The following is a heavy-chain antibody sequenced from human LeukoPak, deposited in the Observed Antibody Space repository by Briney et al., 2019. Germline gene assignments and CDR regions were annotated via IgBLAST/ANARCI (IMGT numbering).Heavy chain of an antibody. V-gene: IGHV1-69*13. D-gene: IGHD3-16*01. Sequence: GASVKVSCKASGGTFSSYAISWVRQAPGQGLEWMGGIIPIFGTANYAQKFQGRVTITADESTSTAYMELSSLRSGDTAVYYCARGIPGEDDSYGMDVWGQGTTVTVSS. CDR1: GGTFSSYA. J-gene: IGHJ6*02. CDR3: ARGIPGEDDSYGMDV. CDR2: IIPIFGTA.